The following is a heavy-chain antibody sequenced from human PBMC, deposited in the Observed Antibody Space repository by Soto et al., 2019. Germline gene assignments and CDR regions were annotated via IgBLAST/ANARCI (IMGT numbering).Heavy chain of an antibody. J-gene: IGHJ5*02. Sequence: QVQLVQSGAEVKKPGSSVKVSCKASGGTFSSYAISWVRQAPGQGLEWMGGIIPIFGTANYAQKFQGRVTITADESTSTAYMEPSSLRSEDTAVYYCARDGVRGYCSGGSCYMGFDPWGQGTLVTVSS. V-gene: IGHV1-69*01. D-gene: IGHD2-15*01. CDR3: ARDGVRGYCSGGSCYMGFDP. CDR1: GGTFSSYA. CDR2: IIPIFGTA.